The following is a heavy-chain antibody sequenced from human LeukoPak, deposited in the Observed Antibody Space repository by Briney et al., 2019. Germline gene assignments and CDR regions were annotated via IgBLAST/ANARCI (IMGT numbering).Heavy chain of an antibody. CDR3: ATDRGWRTSGYYLYYFEY. J-gene: IGHJ4*02. V-gene: IGHV3-7*01. D-gene: IGHD3-3*01. Sequence: GGSLRFSCAASGFIFTNYFMSWVRQAPGKGLEWVASIKHDGSEKYYVDSVRGRFTISRDNTKNSLYLQMSSLRAEDTAVYYCATDRGWRTSGYYLYYFEYWGQGTLVTFSS. CDR1: GFIFTNYF. CDR2: IKHDGSEK.